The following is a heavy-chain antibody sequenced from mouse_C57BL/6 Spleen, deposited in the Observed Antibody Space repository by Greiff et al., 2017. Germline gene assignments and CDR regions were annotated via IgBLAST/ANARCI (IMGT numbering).Heavy chain of an antibody. Sequence: EVQLVESEGGLVQPGSSMKLSCTASGFTFSDYYMAWVRQVPEKGLEWVANINYDGSSTYYLDSLKSRFIISRDNAKNILYLQMSSLKSEDTATYYCAREPYYYGSRYFDVWGTGTTVTVSS. D-gene: IGHD1-1*01. CDR2: INYDGSST. CDR3: AREPYYYGSRYFDV. V-gene: IGHV5-16*01. J-gene: IGHJ1*03. CDR1: GFTFSDYY.